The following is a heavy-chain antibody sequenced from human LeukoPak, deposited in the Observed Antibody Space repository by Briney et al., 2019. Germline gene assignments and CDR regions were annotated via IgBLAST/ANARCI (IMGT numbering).Heavy chain of an antibody. D-gene: IGHD6-19*01. CDR3: VRDIGAVAGTDDY. J-gene: IGHJ4*02. CDR2: INSDGGST. CDR1: GFTFSSYG. Sequence: GGSLRLSCGASGFTFSSYGMNWVRQAPGKGLVWVSRINSDGGSTTYADSVKGRFTISRDNAKKTLYLQMNSLRVEDTAVYYCVRDIGAVAGTDDYWGQGTLVTVSS. V-gene: IGHV3-74*01.